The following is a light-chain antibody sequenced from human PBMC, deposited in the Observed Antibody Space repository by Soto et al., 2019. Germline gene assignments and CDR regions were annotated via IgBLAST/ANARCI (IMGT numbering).Light chain of an antibody. Sequence: QSVLTQPSSLSWSPGQSITLSLTGNSNDVGGYNLVSWYQQHPGKAPKLIIYEVTKRPSGVSNRFSGSKSGNTASLTISGLQAEDEADYSCFSYAGNSGVFGTGTKVTVL. CDR1: SNDVGGYNL. CDR2: EVT. V-gene: IGLV2-23*02. J-gene: IGLJ1*01. CDR3: FSYAGNSGV.